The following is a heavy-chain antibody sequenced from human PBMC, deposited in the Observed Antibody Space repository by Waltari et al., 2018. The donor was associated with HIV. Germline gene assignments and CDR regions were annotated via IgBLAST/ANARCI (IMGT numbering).Heavy chain of an antibody. Sequence: EVQLVESGGGRVKLGGSLRLSCAAHGSTFSSCSRNWVRQAQGKWLASVSSISSSSSYIYYADSVKGRFTISRDNAKNSLYLQMNSLRAEDTAVYYCARDTSFWSSPDLDAFDIWGQGTMVTVSS. D-gene: IGHD3-3*01. CDR1: GSTFSSCS. V-gene: IGHV3-21*01. CDR3: ARDTSFWSSPDLDAFDI. J-gene: IGHJ3*02. CDR2: ISSSSSYI.